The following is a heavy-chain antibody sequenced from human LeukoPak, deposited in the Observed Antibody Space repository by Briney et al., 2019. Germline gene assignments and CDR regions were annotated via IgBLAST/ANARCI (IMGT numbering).Heavy chain of an antibody. J-gene: IGHJ4*02. D-gene: IGHD6-13*01. V-gene: IGHV3-21*01. Sequence: AGGSLRLSCAASGFTFSSYSMNWVRQAPGKGLEWVSSISSSNSYIYYADSVKGRFTISRGNAKNSLYLQMNSLRPEDTAVYYCARDPAGSSWSLDWGQGTLVTVSS. CDR1: GFTFSSYS. CDR2: ISSSNSYI. CDR3: ARDPAGSSWSLD.